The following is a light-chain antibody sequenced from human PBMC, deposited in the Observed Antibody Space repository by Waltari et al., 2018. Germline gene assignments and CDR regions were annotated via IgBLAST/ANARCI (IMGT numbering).Light chain of an antibody. CDR3: QKYVNLPAT. V-gene: IGKV3-20*01. J-gene: IGKJ1*01. CDR1: QSVGRS. CDR2: DAS. Sequence: IVLTQSPGTLSLSPGERATLSCRASQSVGRSLAWYQKKPGQAPRLLIYDASSRATAIPDRFSGSGSGTDFSLSISRLGPEDFAVYYCQKYVNLPATFGQGTTVEIK.